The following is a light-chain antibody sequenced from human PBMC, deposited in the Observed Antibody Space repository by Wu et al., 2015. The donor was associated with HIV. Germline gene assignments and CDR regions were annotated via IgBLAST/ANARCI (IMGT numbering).Light chain of an antibody. CDR1: QDISSS. J-gene: IGKJ1*01. CDR2: AAS. V-gene: IGKV1-NL1*01. CDR3: QQYYSTLT. Sequence: TQSPSSLSASVGDRVTITCRATQDISSSLVWYQQKPGKAPKLLVSAASRLESGVPSRFSGSRSGTDYTLTISSLQPEDFATYYCQQYYSTLTFGQGTKVEIK.